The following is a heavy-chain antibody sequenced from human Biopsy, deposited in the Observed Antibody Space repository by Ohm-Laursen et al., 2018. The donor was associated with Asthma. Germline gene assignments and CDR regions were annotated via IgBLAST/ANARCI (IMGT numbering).Heavy chain of an antibody. J-gene: IGHJ2*01. CDR2: IDPNSGGT. CDR3: ARIKIRIGAGTDRYFDL. Sequence: SVKVSCKASGYPFTDYYVHWVRQAPGQGLEWMGRIDPNSGGTNYAQKFLGRVTMTRDTSVNTASMVLSRLRSDDTAVYYCARIKIRIGAGTDRYFDLWGRGTLVTVSS. V-gene: IGHV1-2*06. D-gene: IGHD3-16*01. CDR1: GYPFTDYY.